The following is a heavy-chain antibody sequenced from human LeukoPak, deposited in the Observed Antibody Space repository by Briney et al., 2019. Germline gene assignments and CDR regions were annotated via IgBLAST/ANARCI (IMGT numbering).Heavy chain of an antibody. Sequence: SETLSLTCTVSGGSISSGGYYWSWIRQPPGKGLEWIGEINHSGSTNYNPSLKSRVTISVDTSKNQFSLKLSSVTAADTAVYYCARGRRNFDYWGQGTLVTVSS. CDR1: GGSISSGGYY. CDR2: INHSGST. CDR3: ARGRRNFDY. J-gene: IGHJ4*02. V-gene: IGHV4-39*07.